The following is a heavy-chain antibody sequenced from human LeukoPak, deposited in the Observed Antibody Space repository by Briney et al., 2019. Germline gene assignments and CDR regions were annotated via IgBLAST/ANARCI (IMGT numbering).Heavy chain of an antibody. CDR2: ICPDGTGI. CDR3: VRDFRSADY. CDR1: GFSFSFYC. Sequence: GGSLRLSCAASGFSFSFYCMHWVRQAPGKGPMWVSRICPDGTGISYADSVKARFTTSRDNAKNTVYLQMNSLREEDTAVYYCVRDFRSADYWGQGTLVTVSS. V-gene: IGHV3-74*01. J-gene: IGHJ4*02.